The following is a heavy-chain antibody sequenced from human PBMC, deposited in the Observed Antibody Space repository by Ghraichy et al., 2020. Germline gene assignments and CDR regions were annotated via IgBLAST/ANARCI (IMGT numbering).Heavy chain of an antibody. J-gene: IGHJ4*02. CDR3: ARMSFFDSTGLDF. CDR2: IDWENDK. D-gene: IGHD3-22*01. Sequence: SGPTLVKPTQTLTLTCAFSGFSLSTSGMGVHWFRQPPGKALEWLALIDWENDKQFTTDLKTRLTISKDTSTNQVVLTMTNMVPADTATYYCARMSFFDSTGLDFWGQGALVTVSA. CDR1: GFSLSTSGMG. V-gene: IGHV2-70*19.